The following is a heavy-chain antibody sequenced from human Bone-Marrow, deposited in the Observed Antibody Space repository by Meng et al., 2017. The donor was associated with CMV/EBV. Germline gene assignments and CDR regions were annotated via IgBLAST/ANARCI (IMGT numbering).Heavy chain of an antibody. CDR1: GFTFSRYV. Sequence: GGSLRLSCAASGFTFSRYVMHWVRQAPGKGLDWVAVISYDGSTKYYADSVKGRFTISRDNSKNTLYLQMNSLRAEDTAVYYCAIDRSAYGYVEAGFDYWGQGTLVTGSS. V-gene: IGHV3-30-3*01. J-gene: IGHJ4*02. CDR3: AIDRSAYGYVEAGFDY. D-gene: IGHD5-18*01. CDR2: ISYDGSTK.